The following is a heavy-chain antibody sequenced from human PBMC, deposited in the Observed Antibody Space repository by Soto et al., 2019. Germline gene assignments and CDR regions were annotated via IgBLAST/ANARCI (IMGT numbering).Heavy chain of an antibody. CDR2: IYYSGST. D-gene: IGHD4-17*01. CDR3: ARQGHDYGATQLINWFDP. J-gene: IGHJ5*02. Sequence: PSETLSLTCTVSGGSISSYYWSWIRQPPGKGLEWIGYIYYSGSTNYNPSLKSRVTISVDTSKNQFSLKLSSVTAADTAVYYCARQGHDYGATQLINWFDPWGQGTLVTVSS. CDR1: GGSISSYY. V-gene: IGHV4-59*08.